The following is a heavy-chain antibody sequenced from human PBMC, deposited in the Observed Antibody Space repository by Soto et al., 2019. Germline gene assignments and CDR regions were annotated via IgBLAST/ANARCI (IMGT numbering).Heavy chain of an antibody. CDR1: GLTVSSNY. CDR2: IYSGGST. D-gene: IGHD4-17*01. J-gene: IGHJ6*02. CDR3: ARPTVLARDYYGMDV. V-gene: IGHV3-53*01. Sequence: LRLSCAASGLTVSSNYMSWVRQAPGKGLAWVSVIYSGGSTYYAAYVKSRFYISRDNSKKTLYLQMNSLRAEDTAVYCWARPTVLARDYYGMDVWGQGTTVTVSS.